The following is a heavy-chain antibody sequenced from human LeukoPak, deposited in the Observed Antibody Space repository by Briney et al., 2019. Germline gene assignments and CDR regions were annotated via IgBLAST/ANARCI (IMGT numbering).Heavy chain of an antibody. D-gene: IGHD3-10*01. Sequence: ASVKVPCKASGYTFTSYGISWVRQAPGQGLEWMGWTSAYNGNTNYAQKLQGRVTMTTDTSTSTAYMELRSLRSDDTAVYYCARARGITMVRGVLDYWGQGTLVTVSS. J-gene: IGHJ4*02. CDR3: ARARGITMVRGVLDY. CDR1: GYTFTSYG. V-gene: IGHV1-18*01. CDR2: TSAYNGNT.